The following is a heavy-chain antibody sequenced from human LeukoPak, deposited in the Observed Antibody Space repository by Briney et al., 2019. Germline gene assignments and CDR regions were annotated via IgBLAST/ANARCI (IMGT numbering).Heavy chain of an antibody. V-gene: IGHV3-64*01. J-gene: IGHJ4*02. CDR3: ARGTDYDSSIDY. CDR1: GFTFSSYA. CDR2: ISSNGGST. D-gene: IGHD3-22*01. Sequence: GGSLRLSCAASGFTFSSYAMHWVRQAPGKGLEYVSAISSNGGSTYYANSVKGRFTISRDNSKNTLYLQMGSLRAEDMAVYYCARGTDYDSSIDYWGQGTLVTVSS.